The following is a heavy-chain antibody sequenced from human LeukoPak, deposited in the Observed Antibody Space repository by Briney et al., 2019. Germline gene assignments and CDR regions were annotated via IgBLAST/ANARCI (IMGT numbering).Heavy chain of an antibody. CDR3: ARSDSSSWSRAYFDY. Sequence: SETLSLTCTVSGGSISISSYYWGWIRQPPGKGLEWIGSIYYSGSTYYNPSLKSRVTISVDTSKNQFSLKLSSVTAADTAVYYCARSDSSSWSRAYFDYWGQGTLVTVSS. V-gene: IGHV4-39*07. CDR1: GGSISISSYY. J-gene: IGHJ4*02. CDR2: IYYSGST. D-gene: IGHD6-13*01.